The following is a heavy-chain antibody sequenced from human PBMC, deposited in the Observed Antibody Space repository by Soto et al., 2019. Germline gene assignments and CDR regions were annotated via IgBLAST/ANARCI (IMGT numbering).Heavy chain of an antibody. CDR1: GFTFSSYA. D-gene: IGHD6-19*01. CDR3: ARGEVAATFDY. Sequence: QVQLVESGGGVVQPGRSLRLSCAASGFTFSSYAMHWVRQAPGKGLEWVAVISYDGSNKYYADSVQGRFTISRDNSKNTLYLQMNSLRAEDTAVYYCARGEVAATFDYWGQGTLVTVSS. CDR2: ISYDGSNK. V-gene: IGHV3-30-3*01. J-gene: IGHJ4*02.